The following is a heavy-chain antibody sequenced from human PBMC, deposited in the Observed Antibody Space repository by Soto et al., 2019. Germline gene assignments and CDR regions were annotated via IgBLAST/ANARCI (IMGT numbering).Heavy chain of an antibody. D-gene: IGHD3-16*01. CDR1: GGTISSHA. CDR2: IIPFFKAT. Sequence: SVEVSCTASGGTISSHAIGWVRQAPGQGLEWMGGIIPFFKATNYAQRLQGRVTITADDSTSTAYMDLYSLRSKDTAVYYCARDAPLNYDDGTYYYYAMDVWGQGTTGTVSS. CDR3: ARDAPLNYDDGTYYYYAMDV. V-gene: IGHV1-69*13. J-gene: IGHJ6*02.